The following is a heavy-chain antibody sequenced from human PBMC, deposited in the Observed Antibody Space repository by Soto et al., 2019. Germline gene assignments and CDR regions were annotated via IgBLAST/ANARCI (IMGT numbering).Heavy chain of an antibody. CDR1: GGSLRNSV. Sequence: QVQLVQSGAEVKKPGSSVKVSCTASGGSLRNSVISWVRQAPAQRLEWMGGVIPILGTANYAQKFQGRVTMTADEATSTAYMDLSSLSPDDTDVYYWARLGHPGHWGPGTLVIVSS. J-gene: IGHJ4*02. D-gene: IGHD7-27*01. CDR3: ARLGHPGH. CDR2: VIPILGTA. V-gene: IGHV1-69*01.